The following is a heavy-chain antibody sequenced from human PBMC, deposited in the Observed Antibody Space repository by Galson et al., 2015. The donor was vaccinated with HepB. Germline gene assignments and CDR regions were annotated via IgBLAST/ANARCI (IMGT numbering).Heavy chain of an antibody. CDR3: ARDTRADFGVVIYYYYYGTDV. CDR2: ISAYNGNT. V-gene: IGHV1-18*01. Sequence: SVKVSCKASGYTFTSYGISWVRQAPGQGLEWMGWISAYNGNTNYAQKLQGRVTMTTDTSTSTAYMELRSLRSDDTAVYYCARDTRADFGVVIYYYYYGTDVWGPGTTVAVSS. CDR1: GYTFTSYG. J-gene: IGHJ6*02. D-gene: IGHD3-3*01.